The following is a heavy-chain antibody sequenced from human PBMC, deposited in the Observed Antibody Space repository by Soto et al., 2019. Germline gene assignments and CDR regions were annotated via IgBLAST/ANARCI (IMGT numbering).Heavy chain of an antibody. V-gene: IGHV3-21*01. D-gene: IGHD3-3*01. J-gene: IGHJ5*02. Sequence: GGSLRLSCAASGFTFSSYSMNWVRQAPGKGLEWVSSISSSSSYIYYADSVKGRFTISRDNAKNSLYLQMNSLRAEDTAVYYCARDLWSGYYLVWFDPWGQGTLVTVSS. CDR3: ARDLWSGYYLVWFDP. CDR1: GFTFSSYS. CDR2: ISSSSSYI.